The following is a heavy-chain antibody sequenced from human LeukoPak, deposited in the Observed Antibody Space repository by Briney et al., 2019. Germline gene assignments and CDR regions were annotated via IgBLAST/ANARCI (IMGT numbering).Heavy chain of an antibody. CDR3: ARVGISGYSYGAFDY. D-gene: IGHD5-18*01. Sequence: PGGSLRLSCAASGFTFSSYAMSWVRQAPGKGLEWVSAISGSGGSTYYADSVKGRFTISRDNSKNTLYLQMNSLRAEDTAVYYCARVGISGYSYGAFDYWGQGTLVTVSS. CDR2: ISGSGGST. J-gene: IGHJ4*02. V-gene: IGHV3-23*01. CDR1: GFTFSSYA.